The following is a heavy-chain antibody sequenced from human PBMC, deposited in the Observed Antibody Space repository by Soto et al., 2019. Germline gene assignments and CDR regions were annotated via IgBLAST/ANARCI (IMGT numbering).Heavy chain of an antibody. Sequence: AETLSLTCAVYGGSFSGYYWSWIRQPPGKGLEWIGEINHSGSTNYNPSLKSRVTISVDTSKNQFSLKLSSVTAADTAVYYCAARETGTTFSDWFDPWGQGTLVTVSS. CDR3: AARETGTTFSDWFDP. D-gene: IGHD1-7*01. CDR1: GGSFSGYY. CDR2: INHSGST. V-gene: IGHV4-34*01. J-gene: IGHJ5*02.